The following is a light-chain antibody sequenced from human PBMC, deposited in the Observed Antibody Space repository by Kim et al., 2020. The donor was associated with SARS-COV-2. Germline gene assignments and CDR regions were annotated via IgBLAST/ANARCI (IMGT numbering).Light chain of an antibody. J-gene: IGKJ2*01. CDR3: QQSSGVPYT. CDR1: QSSENF. V-gene: IGKV1-39*01. Sequence: ASVGDSVTITCRASQSSENFLNGYQQKPGQAPTLLICGASTLQSGVPSRISGSGSGTDFTLTISSLQPEDFATYYCQQSSGVPYTFGQGTKLEI. CDR2: GAS.